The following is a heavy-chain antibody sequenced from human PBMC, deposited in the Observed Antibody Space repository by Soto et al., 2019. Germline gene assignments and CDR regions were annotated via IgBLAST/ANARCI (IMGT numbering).Heavy chain of an antibody. V-gene: IGHV3-48*02. D-gene: IGHD2-21*01. Sequence: EVQLVESGGGLVQHGGSLRLSCAASGFTFSSYSMNWVREAPGKGLEWVSYISSSSSTIYYADSVKGRFTISRDNAKNSLYLQMNSLRDEDTAVYYCARALLRNRGPYYGMDVWGQGTTVTVSS. J-gene: IGHJ6*02. CDR2: ISSSSSTI. CDR3: ARALLRNRGPYYGMDV. CDR1: GFTFSSYS.